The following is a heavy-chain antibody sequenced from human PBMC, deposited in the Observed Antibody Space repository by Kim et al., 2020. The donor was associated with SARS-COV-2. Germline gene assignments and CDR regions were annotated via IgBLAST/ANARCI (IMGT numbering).Heavy chain of an antibody. Sequence: GGSLRLSCAASGFTFSSYGMHWVRQAPGKGLEWVAVIWYDGSNKYYADSVKGRFTISRDNSKNTLYLQMNSLRAEDTAVYYCARDIRTYYYGSGTRGYYYDGMDVWGQGTTVTVSS. CDR3: ARDIRTYYYGSGTRGYYYDGMDV. D-gene: IGHD3-10*01. V-gene: IGHV3-33*01. CDR1: GFTFSSYG. J-gene: IGHJ6*02. CDR2: IWYDGSNK.